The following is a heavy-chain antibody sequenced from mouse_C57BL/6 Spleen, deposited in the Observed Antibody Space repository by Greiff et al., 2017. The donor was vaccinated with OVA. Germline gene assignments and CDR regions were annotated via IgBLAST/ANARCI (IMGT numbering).Heavy chain of an antibody. V-gene: IGHV1-47*01. CDR1: GYTFTTYP. Sequence: VQLQQSGAELVKPGASVKMSCKASGYTFTTYPIEWMKQNHGKSLEWIGNFHPSNDDTKYNEKFKGKATLTVEKSSSTVYLELSRLTSYDSAVYYCARGGYYDYDGWYFDGWGTGTTVTVSS. J-gene: IGHJ1*03. CDR3: ARGGYYDYDGWYFDG. D-gene: IGHD2-4*01. CDR2: FHPSNDDT.